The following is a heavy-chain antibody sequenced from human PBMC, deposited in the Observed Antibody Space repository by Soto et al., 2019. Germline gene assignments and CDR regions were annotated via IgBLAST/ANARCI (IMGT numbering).Heavy chain of an antibody. D-gene: IGHD6-13*01. CDR3: ARSPGVSPTQHCEP. V-gene: IGHV4-4*02. CDR1: GGSISSINW. CDR2: IYHDGST. Sequence: QVQLQESGPRLVKPSGTLSLTCGVSGGSISSINWWSWVRQSPGKGLEWIGEIYHDGSTNYNPSLKSRVNISVEKSKNQFSLTVTSVNAADTAVYYCARSPGVSPTQHCEPWGQGTLVTVSS. J-gene: IGHJ5*02.